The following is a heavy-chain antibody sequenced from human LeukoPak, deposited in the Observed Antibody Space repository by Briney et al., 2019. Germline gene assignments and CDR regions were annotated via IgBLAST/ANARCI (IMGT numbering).Heavy chain of an antibody. V-gene: IGHV1-69*05. Sequence: SVKVSCKASGGTFSSYAISWVRQAPGQGLEWMGRIIPIFGTANYAQKFQGRVTITTDESTSTAYMELSSLRSEDTAVYYCARDYYDSSGYYSYYYYMDVWGKGTTVTVSS. CDR3: ARDYYDSSGYYSYYYYMDV. D-gene: IGHD3-22*01. CDR2: IIPIFGTA. J-gene: IGHJ6*03. CDR1: GGTFSSYA.